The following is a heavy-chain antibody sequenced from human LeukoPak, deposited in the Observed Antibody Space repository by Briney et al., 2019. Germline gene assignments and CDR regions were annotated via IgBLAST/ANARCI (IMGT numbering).Heavy chain of an antibody. J-gene: IGHJ5*01. CDR2: INPAGNYK. V-gene: IGHV3-74*01. CDR3: VRDWDHFDFDS. Sequence: GGSLRLSCAASGFTFSKYWINWIRQPPRKALVWVSRINPAGNYKNYADSVKGRFTISRDNAKNTVYLQMNSLRAEDTALFYCVRDWDHFDFDSWGQGTLVTVSS. CDR1: GFTFSKYW. D-gene: IGHD1-26*01.